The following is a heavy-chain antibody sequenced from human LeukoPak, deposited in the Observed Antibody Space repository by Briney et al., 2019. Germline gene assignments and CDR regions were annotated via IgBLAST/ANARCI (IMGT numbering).Heavy chain of an antibody. CDR2: IRASGART. CDR3: ARVMEWDYPEKYYFDY. D-gene: IGHD3-3*01. V-gene: IGHV3-23*01. CDR1: GLSLISYA. Sequence: RRSRRPSSPVAGLSLISYAMSWVRQAPGKVMEWVSAIRASGARTFYADSVKGRFTISRDNSKNTLYLQMNSLRAEDTAVYYCARVMEWDYPEKYYFDYWGQGTLVTVSS. J-gene: IGHJ4*02.